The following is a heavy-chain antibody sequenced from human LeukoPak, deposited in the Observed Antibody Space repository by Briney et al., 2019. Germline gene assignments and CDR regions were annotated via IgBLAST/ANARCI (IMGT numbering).Heavy chain of an antibody. Sequence: ASVKVSCKASGGTFSSYAISWARQAPGQGLELMGGIIPIFGTANYAQKFQGRVTITADESTGTAYMELTSLRSEDTAVYYCARSKLFAGAGYFDCWGQGTLVTVSS. CDR2: IIPIFGTA. V-gene: IGHV1-69*01. J-gene: IGHJ4*02. CDR3: ARSKLFAGAGYFDC. D-gene: IGHD2-21*01. CDR1: GGTFSSYA.